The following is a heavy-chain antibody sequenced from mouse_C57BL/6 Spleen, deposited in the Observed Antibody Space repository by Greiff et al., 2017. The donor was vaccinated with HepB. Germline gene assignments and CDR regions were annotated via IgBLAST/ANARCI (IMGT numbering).Heavy chain of an antibody. Sequence: EVKVVESGGGLVKPGGSLKLSCAASGFTFSSYAMSWVRQTPEKRLEWVATISDGGSYTYYPDNVKGRFTISRDNAKNNLYLQMSHLKSEDTAMYYCARVYPSMDYWGQGTSVTVSS. V-gene: IGHV5-4*03. CDR3: ARVYPSMDY. CDR2: ISDGGSYT. CDR1: GFTFSSYA. D-gene: IGHD1-3*01. J-gene: IGHJ4*01.